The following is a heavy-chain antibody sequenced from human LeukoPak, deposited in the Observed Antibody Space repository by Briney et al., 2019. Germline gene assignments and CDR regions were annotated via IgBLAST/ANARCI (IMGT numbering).Heavy chain of an antibody. CDR3: ARLDYSSGWSSFDY. CDR2: ISYTGST. CDR1: GGSISSHY. D-gene: IGHD6-19*01. V-gene: IGHV4-59*08. J-gene: IGHJ4*02. Sequence: SETLSLTCNVSGGSISSHYWSWIRQPPGKGLEWIGFISYTGSTNYNSSLKSRVTISVDTSKNQFSLKLSSVIAADTAVYYCARLDYSSGWSSFDYWGQGSLLTVSS.